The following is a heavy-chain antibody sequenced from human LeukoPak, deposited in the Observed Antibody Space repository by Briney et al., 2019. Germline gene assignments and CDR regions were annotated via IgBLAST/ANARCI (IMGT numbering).Heavy chain of an antibody. D-gene: IGHD3/OR15-3a*01. CDR3: ARQWTY. CDR2: INYSGST. V-gene: IGHV4-39*01. CDR1: GGSITSSTYY. J-gene: IGHJ4*02. Sequence: MSSETLSLTCAVSGGSITSSTYYWGWIRQPPGKGLEWIASINYSGSTYYNPSLKSRVTISVDTSKNQFSLKLNSVTAADTAVYYCARQWTYWGQGTLVTVSS.